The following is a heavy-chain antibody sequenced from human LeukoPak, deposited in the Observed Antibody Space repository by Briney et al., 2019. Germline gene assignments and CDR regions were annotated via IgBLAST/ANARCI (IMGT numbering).Heavy chain of an antibody. V-gene: IGHV3-30*04. D-gene: IGHD6-13*01. CDR3: ARDHELVLDY. CDR1: GFTFSSYA. CDR2: ISYDGSNK. Sequence: PGRSLRLSCAASGFTFSSYAMHWVRQAPGKGLEWMAVISYDGSNKYYADSVKGRFTISRDNSKNTLYLQMNSLRAEDTAVYYCARDHELVLDYWGQGTLVTVSS. J-gene: IGHJ4*02.